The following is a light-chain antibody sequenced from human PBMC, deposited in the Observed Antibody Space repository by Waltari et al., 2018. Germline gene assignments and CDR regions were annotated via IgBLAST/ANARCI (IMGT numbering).Light chain of an antibody. CDR2: DNN. J-gene: IGLJ2*01. Sequence: QSVLTQPPSVSAAPGQKVTIPCSGSSSNIGNNSVSWYQQLPGTAPKLLIYDNNNRPSGIPDRFSGSKSGTSATLGITGLQTGDEADYYCGTWDTSLSTVLFGGGTKLTVL. V-gene: IGLV1-51*01. CDR1: SSNIGNNS. CDR3: GTWDTSLSTVL.